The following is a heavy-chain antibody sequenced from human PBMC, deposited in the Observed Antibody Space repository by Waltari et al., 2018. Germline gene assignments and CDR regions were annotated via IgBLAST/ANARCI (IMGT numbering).Heavy chain of an antibody. D-gene: IGHD3-9*01. CDR2: INEEGSRT. J-gene: IGHJ4*02. V-gene: IGHV3-74*01. CDR3: GRESTTDWYVDH. Sequence: EVQMVESGGGLVQPGGSLRLSCAASGFTFSSHLMHWVRQGPGKGLVWVARINEEGSRTAYADSVKGRVTISRDNAKNILYLEMSSLTAEDTAVYYCGRESTTDWYVDHWGQGTLVTVSS. CDR1: GFTFSSHL.